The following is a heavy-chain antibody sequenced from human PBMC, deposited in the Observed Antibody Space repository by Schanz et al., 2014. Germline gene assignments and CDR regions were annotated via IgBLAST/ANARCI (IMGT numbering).Heavy chain of an antibody. CDR2: ISNSGYTI. V-gene: IGHV3-48*03. CDR1: GFNFHLYA. D-gene: IGHD6-6*01. J-gene: IGHJ6*02. Sequence: VQLVDSGGAVVQPGRSLRLSCAASGFNFHLYAMHWVRQAPGKGLEWVSYISNSGYTIYYADSVKGRFTISRDNAKNSLYLQMNSLRAEDTAVYYCARAPPPYSSSPYYWYYGMDVWGQGTTVTVSS. CDR3: ARAPPPYSSSPYYWYYGMDV.